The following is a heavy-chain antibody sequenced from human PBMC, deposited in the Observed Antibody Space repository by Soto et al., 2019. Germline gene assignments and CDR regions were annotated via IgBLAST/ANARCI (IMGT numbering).Heavy chain of an antibody. Sequence: LRPSCAASGFTFSSYEMNWVRKATGKGLEWVSDISSSVSTIYYGDSVKGRFTISRDNAKSALCLQMNSLRAEDTAVYYCAREGVGRLYYDYYGMEVCGQPTTVTVSS. J-gene: IGHJ6*02. V-gene: IGHV3-48*03. CDR1: GFTFSSYE. CDR2: ISSSVSTI. CDR3: AREGVGRLYYDYYGMEV. D-gene: IGHD3-10*01.